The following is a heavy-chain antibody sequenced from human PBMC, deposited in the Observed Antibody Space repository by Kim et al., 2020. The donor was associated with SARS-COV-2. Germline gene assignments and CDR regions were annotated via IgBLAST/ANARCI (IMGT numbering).Heavy chain of an antibody. D-gene: IGHD3-10*01. J-gene: IGHJ4*02. Sequence: YHPSLKSRVTISVDTSKNQFSLKLTSVTAADTAVYYCARLPNYFGSGAFDYWGQGTLVTVSS. V-gene: IGHV4-39*01. CDR3: ARLPNYFGSGAFDY.